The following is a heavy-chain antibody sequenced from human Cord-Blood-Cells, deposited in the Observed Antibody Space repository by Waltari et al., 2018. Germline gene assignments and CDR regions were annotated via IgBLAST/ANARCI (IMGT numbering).Heavy chain of an antibody. CDR3: ARASSLYCSSTSCYDAFDI. CDR2: INHSGST. Sequence: QVQLQQWGAGLLKPSETLSLTCAVYGGSFSGYYWTWLPQPPGKGLEWIGEINHSGSTNYNPSLKSRVTISVDTSKNQFSLKLSSVTAADTAVYYCARASSLYCSSTSCYDAFDIWGQGTMVTVSS. J-gene: IGHJ3*02. D-gene: IGHD2-2*01. V-gene: IGHV4-34*01. CDR1: GGSFSGYY.